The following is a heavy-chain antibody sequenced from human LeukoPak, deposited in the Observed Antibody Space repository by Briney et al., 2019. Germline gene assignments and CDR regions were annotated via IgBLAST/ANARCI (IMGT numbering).Heavy chain of an antibody. Sequence: ASVKVSCKASGYTFTNYYIHWVRQAPGHGLEWLGISNPSGDSTNYAQKFQGRVTMTRDTSTSTVYMDLSSLRSEDTAVYYCARWTTTFLDYWGQGTLVTVSS. D-gene: IGHD1-1*01. CDR3: ARWTTTFLDY. CDR2: SNPSGDST. V-gene: IGHV1-46*01. CDR1: GYTFTNYY. J-gene: IGHJ4*02.